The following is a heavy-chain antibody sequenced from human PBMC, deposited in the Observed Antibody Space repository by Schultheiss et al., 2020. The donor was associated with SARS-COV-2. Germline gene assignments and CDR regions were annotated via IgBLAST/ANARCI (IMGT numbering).Heavy chain of an antibody. V-gene: IGHV4-28*01. J-gene: IGHJ4*02. CDR3: ARSGPYYYGSGSYSY. D-gene: IGHD3-10*01. CDR1: GYSISSSNW. Sequence: LRLSCAVSGYSISSSNWWGWIRQPPGKGLEWIGYIYYSGSTYYNPSLKSRVTISVDTSKNQFSLKLSSVTAADTAVYYCARSGPYYYGSGSYSYWGQGTLVTVSS. CDR2: IYYSGST.